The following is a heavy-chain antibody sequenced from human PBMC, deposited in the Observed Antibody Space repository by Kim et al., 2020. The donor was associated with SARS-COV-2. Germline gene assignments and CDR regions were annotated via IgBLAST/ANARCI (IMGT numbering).Heavy chain of an antibody. D-gene: IGHD6-13*01. CDR2: INHSGST. CDR1: GGSFSGYY. CDR3: ARGTIAAADNY. V-gene: IGHV4-34*01. J-gene: IGHJ4*02. Sequence: SETLSLTCAVYGGSFSGYYWSWIRQPPGKGLEWIGEINHSGSTNYNPSLKSRVTISVDTSKNQFSLKLSSVTAADTAVYYCARGTIAAADNYWGQGTLVTVSS.